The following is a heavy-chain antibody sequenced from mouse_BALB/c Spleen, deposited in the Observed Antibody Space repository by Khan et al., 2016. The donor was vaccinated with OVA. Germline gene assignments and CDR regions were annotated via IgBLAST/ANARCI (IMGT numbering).Heavy chain of an antibody. CDR1: GFTLISYG. CDR3: AKDDGNYVDAMDY. CDR2: IWAGGST. D-gene: IGHD2-1*01. Sequence: QVQLKESGPGLVPPSQCLSIHCTASGFTLISYGVHWVRQSPGKGLEWLGIIWAGGSTNYNSALMARLSISKDNSKSQGVSKMKSLQTDDTAMYDCAKDDGNYVDAMDYWGQGTSVTVSS. V-gene: IGHV2-9*02. J-gene: IGHJ4*01.